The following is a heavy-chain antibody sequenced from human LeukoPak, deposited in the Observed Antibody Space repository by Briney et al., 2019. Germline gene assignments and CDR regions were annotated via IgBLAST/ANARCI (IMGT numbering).Heavy chain of an antibody. Sequence: PGGSLRLSCEASGFTFSDYYMSWIRQAPGKGLEWVSYISSSGSTIYYADSVKGRFTISRDNAKNSLYLQMNSLRAEDTAVYYCARDQGYSGYDWRFDPWGQGTLVTVSS. CDR2: ISSSGSTI. D-gene: IGHD5-12*01. J-gene: IGHJ5*02. CDR3: ARDQGYSGYDWRFDP. CDR1: GFTFSDYY. V-gene: IGHV3-11*01.